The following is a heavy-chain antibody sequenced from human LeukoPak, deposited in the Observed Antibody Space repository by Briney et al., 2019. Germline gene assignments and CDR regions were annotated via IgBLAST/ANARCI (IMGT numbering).Heavy chain of an antibody. J-gene: IGHJ4*02. D-gene: IGHD1-26*01. CDR3: ARGGLAGATPDY. CDR1: GFTFNNYW. CDR2: VNNDGTVT. V-gene: IGHV3-74*01. Sequence: GGSLRLSYAASGFTFNNYWIHWVRQAPGKGLVWVSFVNNDGTVTDYAGSVKGRFTMSRDNAKNMLYLQMNSLRAEDTAIYYCARGGLAGATPDYWGQGALVTVSS.